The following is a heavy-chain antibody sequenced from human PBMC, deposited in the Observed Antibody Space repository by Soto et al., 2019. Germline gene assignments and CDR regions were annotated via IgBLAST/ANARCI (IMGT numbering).Heavy chain of an antibody. D-gene: IGHD2-21*02. J-gene: IGHJ1*01. V-gene: IGHV1-18*04. Sequence: GASVKVSCKASGYTFTSYGISWVRQAPGQGLEWMGWISAYNGNTNYAQKLQGRVTMTTDTSTSTAYMELRSLRSDDTAVYYCARFSTSVVTAISALGHWGQGTLVTVSS. CDR1: GYTFTSYG. CDR2: ISAYNGNT. CDR3: ARFSTSVVTAISALGH.